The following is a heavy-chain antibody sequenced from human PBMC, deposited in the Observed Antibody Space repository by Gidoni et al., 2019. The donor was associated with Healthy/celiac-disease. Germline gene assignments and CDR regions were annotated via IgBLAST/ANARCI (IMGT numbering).Heavy chain of an antibody. J-gene: IGHJ4*02. D-gene: IGHD3-3*01. Sequence: EVQLVESGGGLVQPGGSLRLSCAASGFTFSSYEMNWVRQAPGKGLEWVSYISSSGSTIYYADSVKGRFTISRDNAKNSLYLQMNSLRAEDTAVYYCAVGFFTVELEFGYWGQGTLVTVSS. CDR1: GFTFSSYE. V-gene: IGHV3-48*03. CDR3: AVGFFTVELEFGY. CDR2: ISSSGSTI.